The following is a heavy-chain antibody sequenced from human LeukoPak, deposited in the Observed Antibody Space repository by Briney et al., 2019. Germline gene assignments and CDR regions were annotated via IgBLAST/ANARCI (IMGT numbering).Heavy chain of an antibody. V-gene: IGHV3-66*01. D-gene: IGHD6-6*01. J-gene: IGHJ6*03. CDR2: IYSGGST. CDR3: AGSGNIAARYYYYMDV. Sequence: GGSLRLSCAASEFSVGSNYMTWVRQAPGKGLEWVSLIYSGGSTYYADSVKGRFTISRDNSKNTLYLQMNSLRAEDTAVYYCAGSGNIAARYYYYMDVWGKGTTVTVSS. CDR1: EFSVGSNY.